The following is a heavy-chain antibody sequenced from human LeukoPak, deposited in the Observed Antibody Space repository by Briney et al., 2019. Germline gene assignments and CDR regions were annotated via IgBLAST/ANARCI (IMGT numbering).Heavy chain of an antibody. Sequence: QPGGSLRLSCAASGFTFSSYEMNWVRQAPGKGLEWVSYISSSGSTIYYADSVKGRFTISRDSAKNSLYLQMNSLRAEDTAVYYCARGLDYGDYFDYWGQGTLVTVSS. V-gene: IGHV3-48*03. J-gene: IGHJ4*02. D-gene: IGHD4-17*01. CDR1: GFTFSSYE. CDR2: ISSSGSTI. CDR3: ARGLDYGDYFDY.